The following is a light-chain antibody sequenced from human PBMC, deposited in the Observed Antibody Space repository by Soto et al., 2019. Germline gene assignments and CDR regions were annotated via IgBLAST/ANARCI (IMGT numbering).Light chain of an antibody. V-gene: IGKV3-15*01. Sequence: MMMTQSPATLSVSPGERVTLSCRTSHSVNSHVAWYQQKPGQAPRLLLYAASTRATGLPVRFSGSGFGTDSTLTISRLHSEYFAFYYRQHYKNSPLFGQGTRLEIK. CDR2: AAS. J-gene: IGKJ5*01. CDR3: QHYKNSPL. CDR1: HSVNSH.